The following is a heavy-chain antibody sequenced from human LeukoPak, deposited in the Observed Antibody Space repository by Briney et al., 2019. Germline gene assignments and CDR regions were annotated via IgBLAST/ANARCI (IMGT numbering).Heavy chain of an antibody. Sequence: GGSLRLSCAASGFTFSGSAMHWVRQASGKGLEWVGRIRSKANSYATTYAASVKGRFTISRDDSKNTAYLQMNSLKTEDTAVYYCTRRTVAGNYYYMDVWSKGTTVTVSS. CDR3: TRRTVAGNYYYMDV. CDR1: GFTFSGSA. V-gene: IGHV3-73*01. D-gene: IGHD6-19*01. CDR2: IRSKANSYAT. J-gene: IGHJ6*03.